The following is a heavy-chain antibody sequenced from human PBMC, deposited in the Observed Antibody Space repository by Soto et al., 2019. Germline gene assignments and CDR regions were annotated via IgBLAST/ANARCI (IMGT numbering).Heavy chain of an antibody. V-gene: IGHV1-8*01. CDR2: MNPNSGNT. D-gene: IGHD5-18*01. CDR3: ARVRAPRGYSYGRYGMDV. CDR1: GYTFTSYD. Sequence: ASVKVSCKASGYTFTSYDINWVRQATGQGLEWMGWMNPNSGNTGYAQKFQGRVTMTRNTSISTAYMELNSLRSEDTAVYYCARVRAPRGYSYGRYGMDVWGQGTTVTVSS. J-gene: IGHJ6*02.